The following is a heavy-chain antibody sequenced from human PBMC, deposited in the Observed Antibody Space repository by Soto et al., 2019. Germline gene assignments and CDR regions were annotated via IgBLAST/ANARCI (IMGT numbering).Heavy chain of an antibody. CDR3: ARERIAVAGRGFDY. J-gene: IGHJ4*02. D-gene: IGHD6-19*01. Sequence: QVQLVQSGAEVKKPGASVKVSCTASGYTFTSYAMHWVRQAPGQRLEWMGWINAGNGNTKYSQKFQGRVTITRDTSASTAYMELSSLRSEDTAVYYCARERIAVAGRGFDYWGQGTLVTVSS. CDR1: GYTFTSYA. V-gene: IGHV1-3*01. CDR2: INAGNGNT.